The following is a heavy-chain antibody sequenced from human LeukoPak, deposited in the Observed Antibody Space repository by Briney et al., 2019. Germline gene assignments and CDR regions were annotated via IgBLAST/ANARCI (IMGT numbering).Heavy chain of an antibody. J-gene: IGHJ4*02. CDR2: IYYFGTT. Sequence: SETLSLTCSVSGASISYSGFFWGWIRQPPGKGLEWIGSIYYFGTTYYNPSLKTRVAMSVDMSKNEFSLKLTSVTAADTAVYYCARDHIAVSSFDQWSPGTLVTVSS. CDR1: GASISYSGFF. CDR3: ARDHIAVSSFDQ. D-gene: IGHD6-19*01. V-gene: IGHV4-39*07.